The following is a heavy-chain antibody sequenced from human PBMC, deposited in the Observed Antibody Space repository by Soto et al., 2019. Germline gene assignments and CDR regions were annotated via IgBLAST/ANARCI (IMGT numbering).Heavy chain of an antibody. D-gene: IGHD6-13*01. J-gene: IGHJ5*02. V-gene: IGHV4-39*01. CDR1: GGSISSSSYY. Sequence: TLSLTCTVSGGSISSSSYYWGWIRQPPGKGLEWIGSIYYSGSTYYNPSLKSRVTISVDTSKNQFSLKLSSVTAADTAVYYCASQRSSWPGGWFDPWGQGTLVTVSS. CDR3: ASQRSSWPGGWFDP. CDR2: IYYSGST.